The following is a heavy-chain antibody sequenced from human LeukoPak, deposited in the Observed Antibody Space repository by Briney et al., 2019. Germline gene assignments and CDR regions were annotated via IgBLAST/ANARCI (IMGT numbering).Heavy chain of an antibody. Sequence: SETLSLTCAVYGGSFSGYYWSWIRQPPGKGLAWIGEINHSGSTNYNPSLKSRVTISVDTSKNQFSLKLSSVTAADTAVYYCARTVVPAAPDDYWGQGTLVTVSS. V-gene: IGHV4-34*01. CDR2: INHSGST. CDR3: ARTVVPAAPDDY. D-gene: IGHD2-2*01. CDR1: GGSFSGYY. J-gene: IGHJ4*02.